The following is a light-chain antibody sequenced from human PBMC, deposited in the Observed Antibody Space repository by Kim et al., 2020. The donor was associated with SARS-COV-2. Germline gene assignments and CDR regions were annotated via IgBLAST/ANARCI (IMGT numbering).Light chain of an antibody. Sequence: DIQMTQSPSTLSASVGDRVTITCRASQSINNWLAWYQQKPGKAPKLVIYKASSLESGVPARFSGSGSGTEFTLTITSLQPEDFATYFCQQYKSFPRTFGQGSKVEVK. J-gene: IGKJ1*01. CDR1: QSINNW. CDR3: QQYKSFPRT. CDR2: KAS. V-gene: IGKV1-5*03.